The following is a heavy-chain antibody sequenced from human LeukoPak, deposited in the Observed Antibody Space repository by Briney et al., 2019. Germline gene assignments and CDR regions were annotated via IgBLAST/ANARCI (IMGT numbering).Heavy chain of an antibody. CDR1: GFTFSSYS. V-gene: IGHV3-21*01. J-gene: IGHJ4*02. Sequence: GGSLRLSCAASGFTFSSYSMNWVRQAPGKGLEWVSSISSSSSYIYYADSVKGRFTISRDNAKNSLYLQMNSLRAEDTAVYYCARGPTNGQAFDYWGQGTLVSVSS. CDR3: ARGPTNGQAFDY. CDR2: ISSSSSYI. D-gene: IGHD2-8*01.